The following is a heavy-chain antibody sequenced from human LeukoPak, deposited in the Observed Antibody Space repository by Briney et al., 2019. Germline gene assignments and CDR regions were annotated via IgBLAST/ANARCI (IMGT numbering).Heavy chain of an antibody. Sequence: GRSLRLSCAASGFTFDDYAMHWVRQAPGKGLEWVSGISWNSGSIGYADSVKGRFTISRDNAKNSLYLQMNSLRAEDTALYYCAKDMGMAPEYFQHWGQGTLVTVSS. D-gene: IGHD5-24*01. CDR1: GFTFDDYA. J-gene: IGHJ1*01. CDR2: ISWNSGSI. V-gene: IGHV3-9*01. CDR3: AKDMGMAPEYFQH.